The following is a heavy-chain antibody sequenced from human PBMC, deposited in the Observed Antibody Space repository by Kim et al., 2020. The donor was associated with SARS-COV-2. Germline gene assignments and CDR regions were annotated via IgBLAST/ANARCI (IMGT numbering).Heavy chain of an antibody. D-gene: IGHD3-3*01. CDR3: ARHNDFWSNYYNY. CDR1: GYNFTSYW. J-gene: IGHJ4*02. Sequence: GESLKISCNGSGYNFTSYWISWVRQMPGKGLEWMGMIDPTNSYTNYSPSFQDHVIISADKSISTPYLQWSSLKASDTAIYYCARHNDFWSNYYNYWGQGTLVTVSS. V-gene: IGHV5-10-1*01. CDR2: IDPTNSYT.